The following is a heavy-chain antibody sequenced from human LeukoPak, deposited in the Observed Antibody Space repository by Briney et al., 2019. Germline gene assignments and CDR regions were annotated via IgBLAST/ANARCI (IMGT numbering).Heavy chain of an antibody. CDR3: ARESGPKLDY. CDR1: GFTFSSYS. J-gene: IGHJ4*02. D-gene: IGHD3-3*01. Sequence: GGSLRLSCAASGFTFSSYSMNWVRQAPGKGLEWVSSISSSTSYIYYADSVKGRFTISRDNAKNSLYLQMNSLRAEETAVYYCARESGPKLDYWGQGTLVTVSS. CDR2: ISSSTSYI. V-gene: IGHV3-21*01.